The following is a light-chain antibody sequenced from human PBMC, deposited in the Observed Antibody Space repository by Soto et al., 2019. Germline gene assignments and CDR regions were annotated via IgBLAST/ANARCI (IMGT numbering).Light chain of an antibody. CDR3: CSFVGYNSWV. J-gene: IGLJ3*02. V-gene: IGLV2-23*01. CDR1: SSDVGTYDL. Sequence: QSALTQPASVSGSPGQSITISCTGSSSDVGTYDLVSWYQHHPGVAPKLMIYEATRRPSGISDRFSGSKSGNTASLTISGLQAEDEADYYCCSFVGYNSWVFGGGTKVTVL. CDR2: EAT.